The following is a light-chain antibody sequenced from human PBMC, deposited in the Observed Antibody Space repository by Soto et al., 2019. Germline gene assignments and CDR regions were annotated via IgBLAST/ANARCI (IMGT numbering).Light chain of an antibody. CDR2: AVS. Sequence: QSVLTQPASVSGSPGQSITISCTGTASDVGGYNYVSWYQQHPGKAPKLMIHAVSNRPSGISSRFSGSKSGNTASLTISGLQSEYEADYFCCSYTSRTTYVFGTGTKVTVL. CDR1: ASDVGGYNY. J-gene: IGLJ1*01. V-gene: IGLV2-14*01. CDR3: CSYTSRTTYV.